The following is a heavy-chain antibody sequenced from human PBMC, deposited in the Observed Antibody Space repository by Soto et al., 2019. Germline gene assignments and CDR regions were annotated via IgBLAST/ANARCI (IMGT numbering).Heavy chain of an antibody. Sequence: QVQLVASGGGVVQPGKSLTISCAASGFTFSGYALHWVRQAPGKGLEWVTLISYDGRTKYYADSVKGRFTISRDNSKNTLFLQMTSLRTEDTAIYDCARDISDTAMVEGAVDYWGQGTLVPVSS. J-gene: IGHJ4*02. D-gene: IGHD5-18*01. CDR3: ARDISDTAMVEGAVDY. CDR1: GFTFSGYA. V-gene: IGHV3-30*04. CDR2: ISYDGRTK.